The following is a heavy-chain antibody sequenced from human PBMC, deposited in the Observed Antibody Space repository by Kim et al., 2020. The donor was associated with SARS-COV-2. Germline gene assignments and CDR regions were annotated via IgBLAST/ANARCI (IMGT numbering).Heavy chain of an antibody. CDR3: ARGNSRKGPSGWWFDI. J-gene: IGHJ5*02. CDR2: INPTGSST. V-gene: IGHV1-46*01. CDR1: GYTFTDHW. Sequence: ASVKVSCKASGYTFTDHWMHWVRQAPGQGLEWMGLINPTGSSTLYAQKFHGRVTMTRDPSTNTDYMELGGLRSEDKPVYYCARGNSRKGPSGWWFDIWGQ. D-gene: IGHD3-10*01.